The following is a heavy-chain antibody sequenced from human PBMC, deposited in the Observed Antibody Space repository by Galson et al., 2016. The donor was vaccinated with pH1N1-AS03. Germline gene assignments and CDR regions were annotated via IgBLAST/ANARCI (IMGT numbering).Heavy chain of an antibody. CDR2: MNPNSGNR. Sequence: SVKVSCKASGYTFTSYDINWVRQAAGQGLEWMGWMNPNSGNRGYAQKFQGRVTMTRDTSISTAYMELSSLTFEDTAVYYCGRDEDLPYGDHVPAWGQGTLVFVSS. CDR3: GRDEDLPYGDHVPA. D-gene: IGHD4-17*01. V-gene: IGHV1-8*01. CDR1: GYTFTSYD. J-gene: IGHJ5*02.